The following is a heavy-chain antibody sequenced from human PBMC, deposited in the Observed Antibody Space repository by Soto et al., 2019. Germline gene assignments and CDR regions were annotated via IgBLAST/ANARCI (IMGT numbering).Heavy chain of an antibody. V-gene: IGHV3-23*01. CDR2: ISGSGGST. Sequence: GGSLRLSCAASRFTFSSYAMSWVRQAPGKGLEWVSAISGSGGSTYYADSVKGRFTISRDNSKNTLYLQMNSLRAEDTAVYYCAKGGLRFSPHGMDVWGQGTTVTVSS. CDR3: AKGGLRFSPHGMDV. CDR1: RFTFSSYA. D-gene: IGHD3-3*01. J-gene: IGHJ6*02.